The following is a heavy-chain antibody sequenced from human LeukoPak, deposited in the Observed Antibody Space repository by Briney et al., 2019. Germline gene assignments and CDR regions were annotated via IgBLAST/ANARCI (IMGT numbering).Heavy chain of an antibody. CDR3: ARAPVATPSEFDY. D-gene: IGHD5-12*01. J-gene: IGHJ4*02. V-gene: IGHV4-31*11. CDR1: GDSISSGGYW. CDR2: ISYGGKA. Sequence: PSQTLSLTCAVPGDSISSGGYWWSWIRQHPGKGPEWIGYISYGGKADYNPSLKSRVAISADTPKNQFSLKLSSTTAADTAVYYCARAPVATPSEFDYWGQGTLVTVSS.